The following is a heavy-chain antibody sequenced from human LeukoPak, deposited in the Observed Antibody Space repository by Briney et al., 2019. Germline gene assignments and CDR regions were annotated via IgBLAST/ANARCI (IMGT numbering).Heavy chain of an antibody. CDR2: ISYDGSNK. V-gene: IGHV3-30*18. D-gene: IGHD3-10*01. J-gene: IGHJ4*02. Sequence: PGGSLRLSCAASGFTFSSCGMHWVRQAPGKGLEWVAVISYDGSNKYYADSVKGRFTISRDNSRNTLYLQMNSLRAEDTAVYYCAKPGGSGSYFGYWGQGTLVTVSS. CDR3: AKPGGSGSYFGY. CDR1: GFTFSSCG.